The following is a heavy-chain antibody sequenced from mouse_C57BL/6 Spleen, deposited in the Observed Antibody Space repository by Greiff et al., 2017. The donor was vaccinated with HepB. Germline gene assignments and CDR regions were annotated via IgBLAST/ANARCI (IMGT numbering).Heavy chain of an antibody. CDR1: GYTFTSYW. J-gene: IGHJ4*01. Sequence: VKQSCKASGYTFTSYWMHWVKQRPGRGLEWIGRIDPNSGGTKYNEKFKSKATLTVDKPSSTAYMQLSSLTSEDSAVYYCARETARGYYAMDYWGQGTSVTVSS. CDR3: ARETARGYYAMDY. D-gene: IGHD6-1*01. CDR2: IDPNSGGT. V-gene: IGHV1-72*01.